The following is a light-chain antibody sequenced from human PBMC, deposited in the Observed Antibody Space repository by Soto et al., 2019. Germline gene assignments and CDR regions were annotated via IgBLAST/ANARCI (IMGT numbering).Light chain of an antibody. J-gene: IGKJ1*01. CDR1: QSISSN. V-gene: IGKV3-15*01. CDR2: GAS. Sequence: EIVMTQSPATLSVSPGERANLSCRASQSISSNLAWYQQKPGQAPRLLIYGASTRATGIPARFSGSGSGTEFTLNISSLQSEDFAVYYCQHYNNWPPWTFGQGTKVEIK. CDR3: QHYNNWPPWT.